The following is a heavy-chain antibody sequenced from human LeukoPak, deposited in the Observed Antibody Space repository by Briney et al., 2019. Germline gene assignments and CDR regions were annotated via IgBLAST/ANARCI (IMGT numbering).Heavy chain of an antibody. CDR3: ARGGVGANYVDY. CDR1: GFTFSSYG. D-gene: IGHD1-26*01. CDR2: IWYDGSNK. Sequence: GSLRLSCAASGFTFSSYGMHWVRQAPGKGLEWVAVIWYDGSNKYYADSVKGRFTISRDNSKNTLYLQMNSLRAEDTAVYYCARGGVGANYVDYWGQGTLVTVSS. V-gene: IGHV3-33*01. J-gene: IGHJ4*02.